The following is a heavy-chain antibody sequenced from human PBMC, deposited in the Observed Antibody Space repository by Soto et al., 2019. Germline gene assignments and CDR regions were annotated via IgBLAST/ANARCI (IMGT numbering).Heavy chain of an antibody. Sequence: EVQLLESGGGLVQPGGSLRLSCAASGFTFSSYAMSWVRQAPGKGLEWVSAISGSGGSTYYADSVKGRFTISRDNSKNPLYLQMNSLRAEDTAVYYCATKPRGYSGYFDYWGQGTLVTVSS. D-gene: IGHD5-12*01. CDR3: ATKPRGYSGYFDY. V-gene: IGHV3-23*01. J-gene: IGHJ4*02. CDR1: GFTFSSYA. CDR2: ISGSGGST.